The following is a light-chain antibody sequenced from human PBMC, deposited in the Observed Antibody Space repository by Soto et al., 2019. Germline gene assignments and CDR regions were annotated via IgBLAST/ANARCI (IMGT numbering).Light chain of an antibody. V-gene: IGKV3-11*01. CDR1: QSVSSY. CDR2: DAS. CDR3: QQRSNPLT. J-gene: IGKJ4*01. Sequence: EIVLTQSPATLSLSPGERVTLSCRASQSVSSYLAWYQQKPGQAPRLLIYDASNRAAGIPARFSGSGSGTDFTLTISSLEPEHFAVYYCQQRSNPLTFGGGTKVEI.